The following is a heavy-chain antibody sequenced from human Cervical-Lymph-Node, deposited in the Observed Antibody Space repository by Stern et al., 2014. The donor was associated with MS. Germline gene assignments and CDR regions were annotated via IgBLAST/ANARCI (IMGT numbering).Heavy chain of an antibody. J-gene: IGHJ4*02. CDR1: GFSFRSYG. D-gene: IGHD5-12*01. V-gene: IGHV3-30*18. CDR2: ISPDGRNE. CDR3: AKDYSGTINF. Sequence: VQLVESGGGVVRPGKSLRLSCAASGFSFRSYGMHWVRQTPGKGLEWVATISPDGRNEYYADSLRGRFSISRGNSNNTLYLQVNSLRPEDPAVYYCAKDYSGTINFWGQGTLVTVSS.